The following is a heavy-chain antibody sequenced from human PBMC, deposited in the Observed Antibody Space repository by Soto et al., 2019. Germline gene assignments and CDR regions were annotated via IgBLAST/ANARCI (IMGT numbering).Heavy chain of an antibody. J-gene: IGHJ6*02. D-gene: IGHD3-3*01. CDR1: GYSISSGYY. CDR2: IYHSGST. V-gene: IGHV4-38-2*01. CDR3: ARGIGGRSTYYDFWSGYSSSGMDV. Sequence: LSLTCAVSGYSISSGYYWGWIRQPPGKGLEWIGSIYHSGSTYYNPSLKSRVTISVDTSKNQFSLKLSSVTAADTAVYYCARGIGGRSTYYDFWSGYSSSGMDVWGQGTTVTVSS.